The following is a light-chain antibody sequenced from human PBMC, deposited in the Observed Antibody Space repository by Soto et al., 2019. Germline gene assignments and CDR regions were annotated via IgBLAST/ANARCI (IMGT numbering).Light chain of an antibody. CDR2: WAS. V-gene: IGKV4-1*01. J-gene: IGKJ1*01. CDR1: QSVLYSSNNKNY. Sequence: DIVMTQSPDSLAVSLGERATINCKSSQSVLYSSNNKNYLAWYQQKPGQPPKLLIYWASTRESGVPDRFSGSGSGTDFTLTISSLQAGDGAVYYCQQYYGTPPTFGQGTKVEIK. CDR3: QQYYGTPPT.